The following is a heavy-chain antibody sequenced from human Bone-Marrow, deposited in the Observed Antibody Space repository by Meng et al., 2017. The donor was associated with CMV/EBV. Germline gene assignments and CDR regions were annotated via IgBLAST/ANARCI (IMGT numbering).Heavy chain of an antibody. Sequence: GESLKISCATSGFTFSSYSMNWVRQAPGKGLEWVSSISSSSSYIYYADSVKGRFTNSRDNAKNSLYLQMNSLRAEDTAVYYCARDWFDPNTSPRDYWGQGTLVTVSS. D-gene: IGHD2-2*01. CDR3: ARDWFDPNTSPRDY. V-gene: IGHV3-21*01. J-gene: IGHJ4*02. CDR1: GFTFSSYS. CDR2: ISSSSSYI.